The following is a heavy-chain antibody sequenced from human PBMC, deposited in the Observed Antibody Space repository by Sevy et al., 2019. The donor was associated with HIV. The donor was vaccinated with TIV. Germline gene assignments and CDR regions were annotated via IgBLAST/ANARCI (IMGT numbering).Heavy chain of an antibody. Sequence: GGALRLSCAASGFTFSSYAMSWVRHIPGKGLEWVSAISGSGGTTYYADSVKGRFTLSRDNSKNTVYLQMNSLRAEDTAVYYCAKDTSVRGITGTPFGTSFFDYWGQGTLVTVSS. CDR2: ISGSGGTT. D-gene: IGHD1-7*01. CDR3: AKDTSVRGITGTPFGTSFFDY. J-gene: IGHJ4*02. CDR1: GFTFSSYA. V-gene: IGHV3-23*01.